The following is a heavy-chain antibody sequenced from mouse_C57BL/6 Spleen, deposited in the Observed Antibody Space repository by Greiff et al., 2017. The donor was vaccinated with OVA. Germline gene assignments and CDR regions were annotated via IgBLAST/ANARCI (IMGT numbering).Heavy chain of an antibody. J-gene: IGHJ2*01. V-gene: IGHV1-26*01. CDR2: INPNNGGT. CDR3: ARGGAYYRNLYYFDY. CDR1: GYTFTDYY. D-gene: IGHD2-5*01. Sequence: EVQLQQSGPELVKPGASVKISCKASGYTFTDYYMNWVKQSHGKSLEWIGDINPNNGGTSYNQKFKGKATLTVDKSSSTAYMELRSLTSEDSAVYYCARGGAYYRNLYYFDYWGQGTTLTVSS.